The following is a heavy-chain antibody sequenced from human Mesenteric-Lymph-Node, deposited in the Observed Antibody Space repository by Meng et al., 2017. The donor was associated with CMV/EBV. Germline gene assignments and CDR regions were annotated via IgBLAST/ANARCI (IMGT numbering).Heavy chain of an antibody. CDR3: ARGERELLPYYYYGMDV. CDR2: ISCGGSDK. J-gene: IGHJ6*02. CDR1: GFTLSSYA. Sequence: GESLKIFGAASGFTLSSYAMNWVRQAPGKGLEWVAVISCGGSDKNYADSVKGRFTISRDSSKNTLYLQMNSLRAEDTAVYYCARGERELLPYYYYGMDVWGQGTTVTVSS. V-gene: IGHV3-30-3*01. D-gene: IGHD1-26*01.